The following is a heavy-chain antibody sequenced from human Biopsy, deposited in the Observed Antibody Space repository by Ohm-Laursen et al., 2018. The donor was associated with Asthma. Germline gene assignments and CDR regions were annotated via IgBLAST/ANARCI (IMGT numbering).Heavy chain of an antibody. V-gene: IGHV3-72*01. CDR2: TRDNANSYTT. CDR3: ASDLGGYYYDSSGYSSDY. Sequence: GSLTLSCTASVFTFSDHYMDWLRQPPGKGLEWVGRTRDNANSYTTEYAASVKGRFTIPRDDSKNSLYLQMNSLKTEATAVYYCASDLGGYYYDSSGYSSDYWGQGTLVTVSS. CDR1: VFTFSDHY. J-gene: IGHJ4*02. D-gene: IGHD3-22*01.